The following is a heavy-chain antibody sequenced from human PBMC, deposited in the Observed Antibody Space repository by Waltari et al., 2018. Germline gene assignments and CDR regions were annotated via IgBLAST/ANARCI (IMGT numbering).Heavy chain of an antibody. J-gene: IGHJ3*02. CDR3: ARDVPHTTVTHDAFDI. Sequence: QVQLVQSGAEVKKPGSSVKVSCKASGGTFSSYAISWVRPAHGQGLEWMGGIIPIFGTANYAQKFQGRVTITTDESTSTAYMELSSLRSEDTAVYYCARDVPHTTVTHDAFDIWGQGTMVTVSS. CDR2: IIPIFGTA. D-gene: IGHD4-17*01. V-gene: IGHV1-69*05. CDR1: GGTFSSYA.